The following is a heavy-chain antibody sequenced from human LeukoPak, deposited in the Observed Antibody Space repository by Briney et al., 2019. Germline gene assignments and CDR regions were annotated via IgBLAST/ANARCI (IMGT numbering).Heavy chain of an antibody. Sequence: GASVKVSCKASGGTFSSYAISWVRQAPGQGLEWMGGIIPIFGTANYAQKFQGRVTITADESTSTAYMELSSLRSEDTVVYYCARGPRPGYYYGSGSPYYYYMDVWGKGTTVTVSS. CDR2: IIPIFGTA. V-gene: IGHV1-69*13. D-gene: IGHD3-10*01. CDR1: GGTFSSYA. J-gene: IGHJ6*03. CDR3: ARGPRPGYYYGSGSPYYYYMDV.